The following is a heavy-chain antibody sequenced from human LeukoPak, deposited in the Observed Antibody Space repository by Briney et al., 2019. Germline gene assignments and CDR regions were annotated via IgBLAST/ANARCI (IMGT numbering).Heavy chain of an antibody. CDR2: ISSSSSYI. D-gene: IGHD3-16*02. CDR3: ARDRNYDYIWGSYRPDYFDY. J-gene: IGHJ4*02. Sequence: GGSLRLSCAASGFTFSSYSINWVRQAPGKGLEWVSSISSSSSYIYYADSVKGRFTISRDNAKNSLFLQMNSLRAGDTAVYYCARDRNYDYIWGSYRPDYFDYWGQGTLVTVSS. CDR1: GFTFSSYS. V-gene: IGHV3-21*01.